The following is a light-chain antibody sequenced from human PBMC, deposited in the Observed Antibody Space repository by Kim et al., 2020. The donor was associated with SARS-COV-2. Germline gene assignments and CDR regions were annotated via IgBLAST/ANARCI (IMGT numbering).Light chain of an antibody. CDR3: CSYAGAWV. Sequence: QSALTQPASVSGSPGQSITISCTGTSSDVGSYNLVSWYQQLPGKAPKLMIYEGSKRPSGVSNRFSGSKSGNTASLTISGLQAEDEADYYCCSYAGAWVFGGGTQLTVL. CDR2: EGS. V-gene: IGLV2-23*01. CDR1: SSDVGSYNL. J-gene: IGLJ3*02.